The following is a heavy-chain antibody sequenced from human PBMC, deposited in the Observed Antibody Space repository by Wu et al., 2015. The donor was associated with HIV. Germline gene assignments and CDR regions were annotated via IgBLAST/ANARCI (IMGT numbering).Heavy chain of an antibody. CDR3: AGGGGRTSMDPFDF. D-gene: IGHD5-18*01. J-gene: IGHJ4*02. Sequence: QVQLPQSGAEVKNPGSSVRVSCKASGATFTSYALSWVRQAPGQGLEWMGRLIPMYGTANYAQKFQGRVTITADESTSTAYMDVSSLRSDDTAVYYCAGGGGRTSMDPFDFWGLGNTGHRSPQ. CDR2: LIPMYGTA. V-gene: IGHV1-69*13. CDR1: GATFTSYA.